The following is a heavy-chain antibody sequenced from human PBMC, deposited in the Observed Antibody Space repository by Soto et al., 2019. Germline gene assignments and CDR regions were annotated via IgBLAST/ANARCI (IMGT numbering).Heavy chain of an antibody. J-gene: IGHJ3*02. Sequence: SETLSLTCTVSGGSISSSSYYWGWIRQPPGKGLEWIGSIFYSGSTYYNPSLKSRVTISVDTSKNQFSLRAEDTAVYYCAKGGPDCVSTTCYLLVAFDIWGQGTMVTVSS. CDR2: IFYSGST. CDR3: AKGGPDCVSTTCYLLVAFDI. V-gene: IGHV4-39*01. D-gene: IGHD2-2*01. CDR1: GGSISSSSYY.